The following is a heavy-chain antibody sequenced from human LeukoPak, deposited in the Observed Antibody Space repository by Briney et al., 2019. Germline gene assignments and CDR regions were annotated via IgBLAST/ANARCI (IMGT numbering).Heavy chain of an antibody. CDR3: ARVPYLGSSSWGFDP. D-gene: IGHD6-13*01. V-gene: IGHV4-4*02. J-gene: IGHJ5*02. CDR1: GGSISSNHW. Sequence: SETLSLTCAVSGGSISSNHWWSWVRQPPGKGLEWIGEIYHSGSTNYNPSLKSRVTISVDKSKNQFSLKLSSVTAADTAVYYCARVPYLGSSSWGFDPWGQGTLVTVSS. CDR2: IYHSGST.